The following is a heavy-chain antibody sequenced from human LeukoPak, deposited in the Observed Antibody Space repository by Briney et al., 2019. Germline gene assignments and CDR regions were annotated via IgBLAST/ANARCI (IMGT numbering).Heavy chain of an antibody. J-gene: IGHJ3*02. Sequence: GGSLRLSCAASGFTVSSNYMSWVRQAPGKGLERVPVIYSGGSTYYADSVKGRFTISRDNSKNTLYLQMNSLRAEDTAVYYCANSYDILTGYYNPRYKSAFDIGGQGTMVTVSS. CDR3: ANSYDILTGYYNPRYKSAFDI. V-gene: IGHV3-53*01. D-gene: IGHD3-9*01. CDR2: IYSGGST. CDR1: GFTVSSNY.